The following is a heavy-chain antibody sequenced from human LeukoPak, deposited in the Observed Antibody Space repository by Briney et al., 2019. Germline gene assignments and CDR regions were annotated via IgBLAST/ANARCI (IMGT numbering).Heavy chain of an antibody. D-gene: IGHD6-25*01. J-gene: IGHJ3*02. CDR3: ARVGARLGAFDI. CDR1: GFTFSSYW. V-gene: IGHV3-74*01. Sequence: GGSLRLSCAASGFTFSSYWMHWVRQAPGKGLVWVSRINSDGSRTTYADSVKGRFTISRDNAKNTLYLQMNSLRAEDTAVYYCARVGARLGAFDIWSQGTMVTVSS. CDR2: INSDGSRT.